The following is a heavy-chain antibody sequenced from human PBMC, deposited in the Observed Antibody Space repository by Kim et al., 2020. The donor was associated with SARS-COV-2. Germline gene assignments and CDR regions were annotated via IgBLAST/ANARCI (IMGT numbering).Heavy chain of an antibody. D-gene: IGHD5-18*01. V-gene: IGHV3-7*03. CDR3: ARGDNSSGDY. CDR2: EK. J-gene: IGHJ4*02. Sequence: EKFLVESVNGRFPISRDNANNSLYLQMNSLRAEDSAVYYCARGDNSSGDYWGQGALVTVSS.